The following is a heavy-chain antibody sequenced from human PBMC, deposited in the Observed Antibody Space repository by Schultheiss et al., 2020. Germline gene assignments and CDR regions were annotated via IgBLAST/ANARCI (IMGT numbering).Heavy chain of an antibody. CDR3: TRDRNYAIDQ. Sequence: GGSLRLSCVASGFTFSTSPMNWVRQAPGRGLEWISHIRGAGGDTTYYAESVKGRFTISRDNAKDSLYLQMNSLRDDDTALYYCTRDRNYAIDQWGQGTLVTVSS. V-gene: IGHV3-48*02. CDR2: IRGAGGDTT. D-gene: IGHD1-7*01. J-gene: IGHJ4*02. CDR1: GFTFSTSP.